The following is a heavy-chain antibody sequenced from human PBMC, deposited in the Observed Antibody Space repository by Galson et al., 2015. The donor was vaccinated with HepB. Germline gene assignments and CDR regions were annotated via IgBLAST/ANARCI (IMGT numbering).Heavy chain of an antibody. J-gene: IGHJ6*02. V-gene: IGHV3-21*01. CDR2: MSSSTNYI. D-gene: IGHD2-2*01. CDR3: ATNTPAAVMRASGMDV. Sequence: SLRLSCAASGFTFSSYSMNWVRQAPGKRLEWVSSMSSSTNYIYYADSVKGRFTVSLDNAKNSLFLQMNSLRAEDTAVYYCATNTPAAVMRASGMDVWGQGTAVTVSS. CDR1: GFTFSSYS.